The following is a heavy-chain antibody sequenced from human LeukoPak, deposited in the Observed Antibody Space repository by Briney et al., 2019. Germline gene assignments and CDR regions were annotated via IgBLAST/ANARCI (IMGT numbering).Heavy chain of an antibody. D-gene: IGHD2-15*01. CDR2: IGSDGSST. CDR3: ARLSGYCSGGSCYSDY. J-gene: IGHJ4*02. CDR1: GFTFSSYW. V-gene: IGHV3-74*01. Sequence: GGSLRLSCEASGFTFSSYWMHWVRQVPGKGLVWVSRIGSDGSSTNYVDSVKGRFTISRDNAKNTLYLQMNSLRFEDTAVYYCARLSGYCSGGSCYSDYWGQGTLVTVSS.